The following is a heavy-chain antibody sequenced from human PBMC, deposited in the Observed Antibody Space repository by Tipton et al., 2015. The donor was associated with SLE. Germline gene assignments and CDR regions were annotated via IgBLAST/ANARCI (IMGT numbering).Heavy chain of an antibody. J-gene: IGHJ4*02. Sequence: TLSLTCAVSGFSISSGYYWGWIRQSPGKGLEWIGGIYHSGTANYNPSLKSRVTMSVDSSKNDFSLRLSFVTGADTVVYYCARPNESGGWCLQYWGQGALVSVSS. CDR1: GFSISSGYY. D-gene: IGHD6-19*01. CDR3: ARPNESGGWCLQY. V-gene: IGHV4-38-2*01. CDR2: IYHSGTA.